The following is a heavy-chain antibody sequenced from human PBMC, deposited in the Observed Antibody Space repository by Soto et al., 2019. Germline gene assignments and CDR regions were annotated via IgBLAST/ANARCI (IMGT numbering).Heavy chain of an antibody. CDR3: ARSYCSGGSCYSWRQYYYAMDV. J-gene: IGHJ6*02. Sequence: ASVKVSCKASGGTSGSYAINWVRQAPGQGLEWMGGIIPMFGTANYAQKFQGRVTITADESTSTAYMELSSLRSEDTAVYYCARSYCSGGSCYSWRQYYYAMDVWGQGTAVTVS. D-gene: IGHD2-15*01. CDR1: GGTSGSYA. V-gene: IGHV1-69*13. CDR2: IIPMFGTA.